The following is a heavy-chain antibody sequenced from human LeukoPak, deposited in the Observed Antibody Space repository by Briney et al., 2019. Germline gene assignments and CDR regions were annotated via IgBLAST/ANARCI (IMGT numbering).Heavy chain of an antibody. D-gene: IGHD3-10*01. J-gene: IGHJ6*02. CDR2: LGGSGETT. V-gene: IGHV3-23*01. Sequence: PGGSLRLSCAAFGVKSSISAMSWVRQAPGKGLEWVSVLGGSGETTNYADSVKGRFTISRDRSKTTVFLQMNSLRVEDTGVYYCASKFGESYHYYYGLDVWGQGTTVTVSS. CDR3: ASKFGESYHYYYGLDV. CDR1: GVKSSISA.